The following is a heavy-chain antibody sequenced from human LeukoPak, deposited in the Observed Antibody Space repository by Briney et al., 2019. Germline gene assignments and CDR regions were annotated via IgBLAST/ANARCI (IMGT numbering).Heavy chain of an antibody. Sequence: GGSLRLSCAASGVTFSSYGMHWVRQAPGKGLEWVAVVSNDGSNKHYADSVKGRFTISRDNSKNTLYLQMNSLRAEDTAVYYCAKDLTGVNYCLDQWGQGTLVTVSS. V-gene: IGHV3-30*18. D-gene: IGHD1-7*01. J-gene: IGHJ4*02. CDR3: AKDLTGVNYCLDQ. CDR1: GVTFSSYG. CDR2: VSNDGSNK.